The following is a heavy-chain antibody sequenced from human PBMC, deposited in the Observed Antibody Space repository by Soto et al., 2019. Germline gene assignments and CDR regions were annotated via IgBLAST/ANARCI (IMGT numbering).Heavy chain of an antibody. CDR3: ATVSDH. CDR2: VDSAGSGT. J-gene: IGHJ4*02. CDR1: GITLSGFW. Sequence: GGSLRLSCVASGITLSGFWMHCVRQVPGKGLVWVARVDSAGSGTSYADSVKGRFTISRDNAKNTLSLQMDSLRVEDTAVYYCATVSDHSRQAFPLTASS. V-gene: IGHV3-74*01.